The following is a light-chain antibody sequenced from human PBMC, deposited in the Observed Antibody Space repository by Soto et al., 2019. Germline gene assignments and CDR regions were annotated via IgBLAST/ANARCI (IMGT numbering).Light chain of an antibody. Sequence: QSALTQPPSASGTPGQRVTISCSGSSSNIGSHPVNWYQQLPGTAPKLLLYGDNQRPSGVPDRFSASKSGASASLAIGGLQSEDEATYYCASWDNSLNGLYVFGAGTKVTVL. CDR3: ASWDNSLNGLYV. J-gene: IGLJ1*01. CDR1: SSNIGSHP. CDR2: GDN. V-gene: IGLV1-44*01.